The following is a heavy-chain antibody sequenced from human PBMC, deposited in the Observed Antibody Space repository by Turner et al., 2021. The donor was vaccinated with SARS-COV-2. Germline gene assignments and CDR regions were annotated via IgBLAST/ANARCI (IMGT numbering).Heavy chain of an antibody. CDR2: INPSSGGT. Sequence: QVQLVQSGAEVKKTGASVKVSCKASGYTFTGSYMHWVRQAPGQGLEWMGWINPSSGGTNDAQKFQGWVTRTRDTSISTAYMELSRLRSDDTAVYYCAREDRGYSYGYGRFDPWGQGTLVAVSS. J-gene: IGHJ5*02. CDR1: GYTFTGSY. D-gene: IGHD5-18*01. V-gene: IGHV1-2*04. CDR3: AREDRGYSYGYGRFDP.